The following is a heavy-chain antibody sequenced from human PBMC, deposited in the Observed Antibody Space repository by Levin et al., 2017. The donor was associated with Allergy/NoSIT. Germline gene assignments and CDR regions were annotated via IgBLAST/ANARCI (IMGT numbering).Heavy chain of an antibody. D-gene: IGHD2-2*01. CDR3: ARDPSYCSSTNCYIDY. CDR1: GFTFSSYS. CDR2: ITGTSSYI. J-gene: IGHJ4*02. V-gene: IGHV3-21*01. Sequence: PGGSLRLSCAASGFTFSSYSMNWVRQAPGKGLEWVSSITGTSSYIFYADSVRGRLTISRDNVKNSLYLQMNSLRAEDTAVYYCARDPSYCSSTNCYIDYWGQGALVTVSS.